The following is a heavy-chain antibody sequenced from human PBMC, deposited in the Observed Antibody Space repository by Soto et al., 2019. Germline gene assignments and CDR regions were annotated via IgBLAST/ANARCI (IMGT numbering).Heavy chain of an antibody. Sequence: SETLSLTCTVSGGSISSSSYYWGWIRQPPGKGLEWIGSIYYSGSTYYNPSLKSRVTISVDTSKNQFSLKLSSVTAADTAVYYCARQSTPAWDRGYYFDYWGQGTLVTVSS. V-gene: IGHV4-39*01. CDR2: IYYSGST. D-gene: IGHD1-26*01. J-gene: IGHJ4*02. CDR1: GGSISSSSYY. CDR3: ARQSTPAWDRGYYFDY.